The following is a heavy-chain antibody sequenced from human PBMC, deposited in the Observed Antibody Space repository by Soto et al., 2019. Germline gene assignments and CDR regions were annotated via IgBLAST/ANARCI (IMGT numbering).Heavy chain of an antibody. Sequence: QVQLQESGPGLVKPSGTLSLTCAVSRGSISGSYWWSWVRQTPGKGLEWIGEIFHGGNTYYNPSLKSRVTLSVAKSKNQFSLNLTSVTAADTAVYYCARKMGAFDIWGQGTMVTVSS. CDR3: ARKMGAFDI. CDR1: RGSISGSYW. V-gene: IGHV4-4*02. CDR2: IFHGGNT. J-gene: IGHJ3*02. D-gene: IGHD2-8*01.